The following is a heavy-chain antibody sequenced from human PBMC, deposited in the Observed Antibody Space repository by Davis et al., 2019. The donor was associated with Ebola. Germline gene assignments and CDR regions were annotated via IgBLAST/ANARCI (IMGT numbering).Heavy chain of an antibody. D-gene: IGHD6-19*01. CDR2: ILYSGST. CDR3: ARVTSGWHSH. Sequence: SETLSLTCTVSGDSIASYYWSWIRQPPGKGLEWIGDILYSGSTHYNPSLKGRLTIAADTSKRQLSLELSFVTAADTAVYYCARVTSGWHSHWGQGTLVTVPS. J-gene: IGHJ4*02. CDR1: GDSIASYY. V-gene: IGHV4-59*01.